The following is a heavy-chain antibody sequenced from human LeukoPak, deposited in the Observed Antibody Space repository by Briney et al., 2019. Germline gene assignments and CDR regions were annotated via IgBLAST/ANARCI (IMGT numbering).Heavy chain of an antibody. D-gene: IGHD3-22*01. J-gene: IGHJ4*02. CDR2: IYYSGST. CDR1: GGSISSYY. V-gene: IGHV4-59*12. CDR3: ARFHCGPTMYYYDSSGYSGVRDDSRRGVCDYFDY. Sequence: SETLSLTCTVSGGSISSYYWSWIRQPPGKGLEWIGYIYYSGSTNYNPSLKSRVTISVDTSKHQFSLKLSSVTAADTAVYYCARFHCGPTMYYYDSSGYSGVRDDSRRGVCDYFDYWGQGTLVTVSS.